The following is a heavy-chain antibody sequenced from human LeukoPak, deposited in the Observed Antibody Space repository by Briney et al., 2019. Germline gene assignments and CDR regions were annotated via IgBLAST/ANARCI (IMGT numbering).Heavy chain of an antibody. D-gene: IGHD2-15*01. J-gene: IGHJ4*02. CDR1: GFTFSSSA. CDR2: ISNNGGYT. CDR3: AKQLGYCSDGSCYFPY. Sequence: TGGSLRLSCAASGFTFSSSAMSWVRQAPGRGLEWVSAISNNGGYTYYADSVQGRFTISRDNSKSTLCLQMNSLIAEDTAVYYCAKQLGYCSDGSCYFPYWGQGTLVTVSS. V-gene: IGHV3-23*01.